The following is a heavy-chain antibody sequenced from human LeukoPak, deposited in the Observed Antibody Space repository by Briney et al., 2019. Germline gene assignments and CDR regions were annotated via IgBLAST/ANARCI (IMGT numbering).Heavy chain of an antibody. CDR1: GFTFSSYW. J-gene: IGHJ4*02. V-gene: IGHV3-23*01. D-gene: IGHD3-9*01. CDR3: AKGTFDWSFPLYFDS. Sequence: GGSLRLSCAASGFTFSSYWMTWVRQAPGKGLEWVSAISGSGGSTYYADSVKGRFTISRDNSKNTLYLQMNSLAVEDTAVYYCAKGTFDWSFPLYFDSWGQGILVTVSS. CDR2: ISGSGGST.